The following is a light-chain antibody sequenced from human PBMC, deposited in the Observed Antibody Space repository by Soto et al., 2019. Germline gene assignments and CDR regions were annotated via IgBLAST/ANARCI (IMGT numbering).Light chain of an antibody. V-gene: IGKV1-5*01. CDR3: QQYNSLT. Sequence: DIQMTQSPSTLSASVGDRVTITCRASQSISYSLAWYQQKPGKAPNLLIYDASTLQSGVPSRFSGSGSGTEITRTSSLLQRDDDTTLHYQQYNSLTFG. CDR1: QSISYS. CDR2: DAS. J-gene: IGKJ3*01.